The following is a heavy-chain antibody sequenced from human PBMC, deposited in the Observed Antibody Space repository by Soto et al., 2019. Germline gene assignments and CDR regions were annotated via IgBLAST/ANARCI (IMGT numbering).Heavy chain of an antibody. V-gene: IGHV4-4*02. J-gene: IGHJ5*02. CDR2: MWPSGGT. CDR3: ARCLHSSNGGRFDP. D-gene: IGHD2-8*01. Sequence: SETLSLTCAVSGVSISSTNWGTWVRQAPGKGLEWIGEMWPSGGTTYNPSLQNRVTISVDNSKNHLSLTLTSVTAADTAIYYCARCLHSSNGGRFDPWGQGALVTISS. CDR1: GVSISSTNW.